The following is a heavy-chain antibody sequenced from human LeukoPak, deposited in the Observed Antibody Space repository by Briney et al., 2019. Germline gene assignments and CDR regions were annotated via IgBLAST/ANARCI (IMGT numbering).Heavy chain of an antibody. D-gene: IGHD3-3*01. CDR2: IYYSGST. V-gene: IGHV4-59*01. CDR3: ARDNTIFGVVTDYYYGMDV. CDR1: GGSISSYY. Sequence: PSETLSLTCTVSGGSISSYYWSWIRQPPGKGLEWIGYIYYSGSTNYNPSLKSRVTISVDTSKNQFSLKLSSVTAADTAVYYCARDNTIFGVVTDYYYGMDVWGRGTTVTVSS. J-gene: IGHJ6*02.